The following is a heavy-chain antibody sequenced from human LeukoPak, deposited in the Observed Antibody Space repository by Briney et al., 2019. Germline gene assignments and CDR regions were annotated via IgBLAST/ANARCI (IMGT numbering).Heavy chain of an antibody. CDR2: IYHSGST. CDR1: GGSISSSSYY. V-gene: IGHV4-39*01. CDR3: ARHSGGTKRDPFDY. D-gene: IGHD1-1*01. J-gene: IGHJ4*02. Sequence: KTSETLSLTCTVSGGSISSSSYYWGWIRQPPGKGLEWIGSIYHSGSTYYNPSLKSRVTISVDTSKNQFSLKLSSVTAADTAVYYCARHSGGTKRDPFDYWGQGTLVTVSS.